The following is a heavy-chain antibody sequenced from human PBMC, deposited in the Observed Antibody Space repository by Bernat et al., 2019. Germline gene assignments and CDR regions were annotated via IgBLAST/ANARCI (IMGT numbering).Heavy chain of an antibody. V-gene: IGHV3-30-3*01. CDR3: ATTKPTAAPTYFDY. J-gene: IGHJ4*02. CDR1: GFTFSSYA. Sequence: QVQLVESGGGVVQPGRSLRLSCAASGFTFSSYAMHWVRQAPGKGLEWVAVISYDGSNKYYADSVKGRFTISRDNSKNTLYLQMNSLRAEDTAVHYCATTKPTAAPTYFDYWGQGTLVTVSS. CDR2: ISYDGSNK. D-gene: IGHD6-13*01.